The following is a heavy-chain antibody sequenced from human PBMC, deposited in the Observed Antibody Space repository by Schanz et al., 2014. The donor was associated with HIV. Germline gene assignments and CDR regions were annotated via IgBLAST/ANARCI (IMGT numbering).Heavy chain of an antibody. J-gene: IGHJ4*02. CDR2: IRNKAHGQTT. Sequence: VQLVESGGGVVQPGRSLRLSCAASGFIFSRSGMHWVRQAPGRGLEWIARIRNKAHGQTTEYAASVKGRFTISRDNSENSLYLQMNSLRTEDTAVYYCARGKNSFDYWGQGALITVSS. CDR1: GFIFSRSG. V-gene: IGHV3-72*01. CDR3: ARGKNSFDY.